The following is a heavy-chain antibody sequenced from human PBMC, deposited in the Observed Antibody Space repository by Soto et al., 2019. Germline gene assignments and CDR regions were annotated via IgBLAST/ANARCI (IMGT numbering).Heavy chain of an antibody. V-gene: IGHV2-5*02. CDR3: VRNLGNNPPVY. Sequence: GHTLVNPTQTLTLTCPFSGFSLSARGVGVGWIRQPPGKALEWLALIYWDDDKRYSPSVKSRVTIARDTSKNQVLLILTDMDPVDSATYYCVRNLGNNPPVYWGPGTLVTVFS. CDR1: GFSLSARGVG. CDR2: IYWDDDK. J-gene: IGHJ4*02. D-gene: IGHD1-1*01.